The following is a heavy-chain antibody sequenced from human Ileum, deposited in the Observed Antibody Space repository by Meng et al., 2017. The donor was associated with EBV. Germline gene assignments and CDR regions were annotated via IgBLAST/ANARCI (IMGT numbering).Heavy chain of an antibody. CDR2: MYYSGSG. D-gene: IGHD1-26*01. V-gene: IGHV4-39*07. CDR3: ARGVVGATSGDY. CDR1: GGSISRSTYF. Sequence: QVQLQESGAGLVEPSETLSRTCTVSGGSISRSTYFWVWIRQPPGKGLEWIGSMYYSGSGYYNPSLQSRVTISVATSTNHFSLKLSSVTAADTAVYYCARGVVGATSGDYWGQGTLVTSPQ. J-gene: IGHJ4*02.